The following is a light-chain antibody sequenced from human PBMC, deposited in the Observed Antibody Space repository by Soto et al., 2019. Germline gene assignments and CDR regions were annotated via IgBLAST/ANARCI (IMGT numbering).Light chain of an antibody. Sequence: DIPMTQSPSTLSASVGDTVTITCRASQNIFTWLAWYQHKPGKAPKLLMYDASIWESGVPSRFSGGGSGTDFTLTISSLQSDDFATYYCQQYNSHSFGGGTKVQIK. CDR3: QQYNSHS. CDR2: DAS. CDR1: QNIFTW. V-gene: IGKV1-5*01. J-gene: IGKJ4*01.